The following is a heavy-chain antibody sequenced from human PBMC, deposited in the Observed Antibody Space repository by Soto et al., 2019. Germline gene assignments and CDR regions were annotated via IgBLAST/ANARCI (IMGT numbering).Heavy chain of an antibody. CDR3: ARGGWVRDRSQRMVHFDY. CDR1: GGTFSSYT. V-gene: IGHV1-69*02. J-gene: IGHJ4*02. D-gene: IGHD6-13*01. CDR2: IIPILGIA. Sequence: ASVKVSCKASGGTFSSYTISWVRQAPGQGLEWMGRIIPILGIANYAQKLQGRVTMTTDTSTSTAYMELRSLRSDDTAVYYCARGGWVRDRSQRMVHFDYWGQGTLVTVSS.